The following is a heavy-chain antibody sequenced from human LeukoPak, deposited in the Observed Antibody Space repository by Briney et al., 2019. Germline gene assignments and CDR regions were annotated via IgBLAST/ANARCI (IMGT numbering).Heavy chain of an antibody. Sequence: GESLKISCKSSGYSFTTYFISWVRQMPWKGLEWRGIIYPGDSDTRYSPSFQGQVTISADKSISTAYLQWSSLKASDTAMYYCARLRGLRSRWFDPWGQGTLVTVSS. CDR1: GYSFTTYF. J-gene: IGHJ5*02. V-gene: IGHV5-51*01. CDR2: IYPGDSDT. D-gene: IGHD1-14*01. CDR3: ARLRGLRSRWFDP.